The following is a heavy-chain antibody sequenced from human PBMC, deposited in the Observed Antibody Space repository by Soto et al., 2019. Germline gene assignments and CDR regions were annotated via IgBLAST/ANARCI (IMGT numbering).Heavy chain of an antibody. CDR3: ARGYYRGYYDSSGYPVPNPHYYYYGMDV. CDR1: GGTFSSYA. CDR2: IIPIFGTA. J-gene: IGHJ6*02. Sequence: SVKVSCKASGGTFSSYAISWVRQAPGQGLEWMGGIIPIFGTANYAQKFQGRVTITADESTSTAYMELSSLRSEDTAVYYCARGYYRGYYDSSGYPVPNPHYYYYGMDVWGQGTTVTV. V-gene: IGHV1-69*13. D-gene: IGHD3-22*01.